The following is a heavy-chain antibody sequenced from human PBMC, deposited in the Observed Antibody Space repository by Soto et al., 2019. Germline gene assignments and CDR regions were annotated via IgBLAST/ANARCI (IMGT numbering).Heavy chain of an antibody. J-gene: IGHJ5*02. Sequence: GGSLRLSCAASGFNFSNHWMHWVRQRPAEGLVWVSRITSDGKSKAYAESVKGRFAISRDNAKNTLYLQMNGLTAEATAVYYCARESGDWPLNWFDPWGQGT. V-gene: IGHV3-74*01. CDR3: ARESGDWPLNWFDP. CDR2: ITSDGKSK. D-gene: IGHD2-21*02. CDR1: GFNFSNHW.